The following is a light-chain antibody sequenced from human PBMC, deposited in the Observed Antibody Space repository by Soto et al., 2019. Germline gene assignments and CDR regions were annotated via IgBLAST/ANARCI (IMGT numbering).Light chain of an antibody. Sequence: DIQMTQSPSSLSASVGDRVTITCRASQTINNYVNWYQHKPGKVPKVLIYAASSLQSGVPSRFSGSGSGTDFSLTISSLQPEDFATYYCQQGYSTAWTFGQGTKVEMK. CDR3: QQGYSTAWT. CDR2: AAS. J-gene: IGKJ1*01. CDR1: QTINNY. V-gene: IGKV1-39*01.